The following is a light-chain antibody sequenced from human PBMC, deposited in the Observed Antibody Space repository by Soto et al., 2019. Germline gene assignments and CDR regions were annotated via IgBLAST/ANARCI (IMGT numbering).Light chain of an antibody. V-gene: IGKV1-12*01. CDR1: QGISSW. J-gene: IGKJ4*01. Sequence: DIQMTQSPSFVSASVGDRVTITCRSSQGISSWLAWYQHKPGRAPKLLIHAASSLESGVLSRFSGSGSGTDFTLTISSLQPEDFTTDSCQQTTSFPLTFDMGNKVEIK. CDR2: AAS. CDR3: QQTTSFPLT.